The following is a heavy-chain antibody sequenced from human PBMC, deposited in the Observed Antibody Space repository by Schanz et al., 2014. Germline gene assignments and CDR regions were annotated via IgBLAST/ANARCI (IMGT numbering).Heavy chain of an antibody. D-gene: IGHD1-1*01. CDR2: ISGDHRNT. Sequence: EVQLVESGGGLVQPGGSLRLSCATSGFSFSSYAINWVRQAPGKGLEWVSSISGDHRNTFYADSVKGRFTISRDNSKNLLYLQMNSLRAEDTAVYYCTRDVRLDRRGNWFDPWGQGTLVTASS. J-gene: IGHJ5*02. CDR1: GFSFSSYA. V-gene: IGHV3-23*04. CDR3: TRDVRLDRRGNWFDP.